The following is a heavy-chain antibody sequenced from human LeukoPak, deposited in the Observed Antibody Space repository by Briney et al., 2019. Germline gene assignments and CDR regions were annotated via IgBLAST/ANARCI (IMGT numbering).Heavy chain of an antibody. CDR3: ARDSPVTAAGTVDAFDI. Sequence: GGSLRLSCAASGFTFSSYSMNWVRQAPGKGLEWVSSISSSSSYIYYADSVKGRFTISRDNAKNSLYLQMNSLRAEDTAVYYCARDSPVTAAGTVDAFDIWGQGTMVTVSS. V-gene: IGHV3-21*01. CDR2: ISSSSSYI. D-gene: IGHD6-13*01. J-gene: IGHJ3*02. CDR1: GFTFSSYS.